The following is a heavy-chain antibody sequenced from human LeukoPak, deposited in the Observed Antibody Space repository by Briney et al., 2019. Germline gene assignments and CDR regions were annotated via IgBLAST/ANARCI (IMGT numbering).Heavy chain of an antibody. CDR3: AKGTDFGVVTTFDY. CDR1: GFTFSSYA. J-gene: IGHJ4*02. Sequence: PGGSLRLSCAASGFTFSSYAMSWVCQAPGKGLEGVSAISGSGGSTYYADSVKGRFTISRDNSKNTLYLQMNSLRAEDTAVYYCAKGTDFGVVTTFDYWGQGTLVTVSS. V-gene: IGHV3-23*01. D-gene: IGHD3-3*01. CDR2: ISGSGGST.